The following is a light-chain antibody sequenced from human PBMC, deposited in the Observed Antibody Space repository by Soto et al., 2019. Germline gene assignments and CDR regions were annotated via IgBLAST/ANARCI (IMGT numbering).Light chain of an antibody. Sequence: QSVLTQPASVSGSPGQSSTISCTGTSSDIGGYNYVSWYQQHPGKAPKLMIYDVSNRPSGVSNRFSGSKSGNTASLTISGLQAEDEADYYSSSYTSSSSLFGGGTKLTVL. V-gene: IGLV2-14*03. J-gene: IGLJ2*01. CDR1: SSDIGGYNY. CDR3: SSYTSSSSL. CDR2: DVS.